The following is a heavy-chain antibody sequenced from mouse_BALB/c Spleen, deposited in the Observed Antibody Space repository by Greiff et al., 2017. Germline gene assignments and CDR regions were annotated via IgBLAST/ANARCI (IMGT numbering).Heavy chain of an antibody. CDR1: GFTFSSYT. J-gene: IGHJ4*01. Sequence: DVHLVESGGGLVKPGGSLKLSCAASGFTFSSYTMSWVRQTPEKRLEWVATISSGGGNTYYPDSVKGRFTISRDNAKNNLYLQMSSLRSEDTALYYCARYSSLYDYNYAMDYWGQGTSVTVSS. CDR3: ARYSSLYDYNYAMDY. CDR2: ISSGGGNT. V-gene: IGHV5-9*03. D-gene: IGHD2-4*01.